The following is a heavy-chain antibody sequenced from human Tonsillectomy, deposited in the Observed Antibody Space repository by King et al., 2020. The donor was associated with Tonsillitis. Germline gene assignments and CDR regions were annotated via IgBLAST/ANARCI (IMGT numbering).Heavy chain of an antibody. CDR2: IDPSGGST. Sequence: VQLVESGAEVKKPGASVKVSCKASGFPFTSYYIHWVRQAPGQGPEWMGIIDPSGGSTSYAQKFQGRFTMTRDTSTSTVYMELSSLRSEDTAVYFCARRISAAFDYWGQGTLVTVSS. D-gene: IGHD6-13*01. V-gene: IGHV1-46*03. CDR1: GFPFTSYY. CDR3: ARRISAAFDY. J-gene: IGHJ4*02.